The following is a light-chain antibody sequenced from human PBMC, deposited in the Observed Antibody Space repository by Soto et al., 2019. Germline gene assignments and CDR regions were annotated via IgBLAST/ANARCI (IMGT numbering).Light chain of an antibody. CDR2: EVN. J-gene: IGLJ3*02. CDR1: TNAFGRYNR. CDR3: SSFTTATTWV. Sequence: QAVVTQPPSVSGSPGQSVTISCTGSTNAFGRYNRVSWYQQSPGTAPKLIIYEVNNRPSGVPDRFSGSKSGNTASLTISGLQTEDEADYYCSSFTTATTWVFGGGTKLTVL. V-gene: IGLV2-18*02.